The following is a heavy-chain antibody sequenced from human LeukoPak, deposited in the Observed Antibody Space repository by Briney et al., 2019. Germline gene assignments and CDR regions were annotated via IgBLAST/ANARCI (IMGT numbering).Heavy chain of an antibody. CDR2: ISSSGSTI. J-gene: IGHJ5*02. Sequence: GGSLRLSCAASGFTFSSYEMNWVRQAPGKGLEWVSYISSSGSTIYYADSVKGRLTISRDNAKNSLYLQMNSLRAEDAAVYYCAREPPPYYYDSSGYYPMSSWGQGTLVTVSS. V-gene: IGHV3-48*03. D-gene: IGHD3-22*01. CDR1: GFTFSSYE. CDR3: AREPPPYYYDSSGYYPMSS.